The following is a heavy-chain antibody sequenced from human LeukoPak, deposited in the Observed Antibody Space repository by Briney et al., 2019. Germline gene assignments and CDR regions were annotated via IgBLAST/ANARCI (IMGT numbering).Heavy chain of an antibody. J-gene: IGHJ5*02. CDR1: GGSISSSGYY. D-gene: IGHD1-26*01. V-gene: IGHV4-39*01. CDR2: IYYSGST. Sequence: SETLSLTCTVSGGSISSSGYYWGWIRQPPGKGLEWIASIYYSGSTYYNPSLKSRVTISVDTSKNQLSLKLSSLSAADSAVYYCARHEYSGSYYGLCWFDPCGQGTLVTVSS. CDR3: ARHEYSGSYYGLCWFDP.